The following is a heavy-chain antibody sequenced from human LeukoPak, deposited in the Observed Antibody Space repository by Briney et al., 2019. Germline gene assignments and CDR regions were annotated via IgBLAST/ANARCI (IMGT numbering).Heavy chain of an antibody. D-gene: IGHD3-22*01. Sequence: PGGSLRLSCAASGFTFSSYWMHWVRQAPGKGLVWVSRINSDGSSTSYADSVKGRFTISRDNAKNTLYLQMNSLRAEDTAVYYCARVYDYDSSGYYRGYYYYYMDVWGKGTTVTISS. J-gene: IGHJ6*03. CDR1: GFTFSSYW. V-gene: IGHV3-74*01. CDR3: ARVYDYDSSGYYRGYYYYYMDV. CDR2: INSDGSST.